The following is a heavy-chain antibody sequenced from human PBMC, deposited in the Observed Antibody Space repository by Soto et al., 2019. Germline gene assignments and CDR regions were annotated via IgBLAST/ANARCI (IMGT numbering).Heavy chain of an antibody. CDR3: ARGIVVVTAHVDY. D-gene: IGHD2-21*02. V-gene: IGHV3-30-3*01. CDR1: GFTFSSYA. Sequence: QVQLVESGGGVVQPGRSLRLSCAASGFTFSSYAMHWVRQAPGKGLEWVAVISYDGSNKYYADSVKGRFTISRDNSKNRLYLPMNSLRAEDTAVYYCARGIVVVTAHVDYWGQGTLVTVSS. J-gene: IGHJ4*02. CDR2: ISYDGSNK.